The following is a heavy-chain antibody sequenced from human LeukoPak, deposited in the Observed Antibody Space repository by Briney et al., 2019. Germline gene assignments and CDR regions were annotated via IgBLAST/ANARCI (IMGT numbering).Heavy chain of an antibody. Sequence: SETLALTCTVSGCSISSYYWSWIRQPPGKGLEWIGYIYYSGSTNYKPSLKSRVTISVDTSKNQFSLKLSPVPAADTAVYYCARHPPRYNWNPREGWFDPWGQGPLVTVSS. V-gene: IGHV4-59*13. D-gene: IGHD1-20*01. CDR3: ARHPPRYNWNPREGWFDP. CDR2: IYYSGST. CDR1: GCSISSYY. J-gene: IGHJ5*02.